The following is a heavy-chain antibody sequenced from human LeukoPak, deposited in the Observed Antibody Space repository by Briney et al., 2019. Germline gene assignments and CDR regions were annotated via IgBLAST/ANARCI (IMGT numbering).Heavy chain of an antibody. V-gene: IGHV1-18*01. CDR3: ARMYDFWSGYSTPDY. J-gene: IGHJ4*02. CDR1: GYTFTSYG. D-gene: IGHD3-3*01. Sequence: GAPVKVSCKASGYTFTSYGISWVRQAPGQGLEWTGWISAYNGNTNYAQKLQGRVTMTTDTSTSTAYMELRSLRSDDTAVYYCARMYDFWSGYSTPDYWGQGTLVTVSS. CDR2: ISAYNGNT.